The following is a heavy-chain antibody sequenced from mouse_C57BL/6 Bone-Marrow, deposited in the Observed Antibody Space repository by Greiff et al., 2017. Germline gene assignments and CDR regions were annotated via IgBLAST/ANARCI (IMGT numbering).Heavy chain of an antibody. V-gene: IGHV1-62-2*01. D-gene: IGHD1-1*01. CDR1: GYTFTEYT. CDR2: FYPGSGSI. J-gene: IGHJ1*03. CDR3: ARHEGGDYYYGSDWYFDF. Sequence: QVQLQQSGAELVKPGASVKLSCKASGYTFTEYTIHWVKQRSGQGLEWIGWFYPGSGSIKYNEKFKDKATLTADKSSSTGYMELSRLTSEDSAVYFCARHEGGDYYYGSDWYFDFWGTGTTVTVSS.